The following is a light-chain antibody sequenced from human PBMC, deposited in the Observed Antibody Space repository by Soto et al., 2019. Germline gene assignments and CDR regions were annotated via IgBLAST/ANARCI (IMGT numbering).Light chain of an antibody. V-gene: IGKV3-20*01. CDR2: DSS. Sequence: EIVLTQSPGTLSLSPGEGATLSCRASRGLSDTNLAWYQQKPGQAPSLLLYDSSRRAPGVPHRFSGSGSGTEFTLTIRRLEPEDFAVYICQQFGSSPLYSFGQGTKLEIK. J-gene: IGKJ2*03. CDR1: RGLSDTN. CDR3: QQFGSSPLYS.